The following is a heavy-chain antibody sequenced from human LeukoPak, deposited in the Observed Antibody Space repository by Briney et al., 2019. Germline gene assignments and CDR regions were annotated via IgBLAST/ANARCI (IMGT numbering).Heavy chain of an antibody. CDR2: IYTSGST. V-gene: IGHV4-61*02. D-gene: IGHD4-11*01. CDR1: GGSISSGSYY. Sequence: SETLSLTRTVSGGSISSGSYYWSWIRQPAGKGLEWIGRIYTSGSTNYNPSLKSRVTISVDTSKNQFSLKLSSVTAADTAVYYCVRNSKNLDYWGQGTLVTVSS. CDR3: VRNSKNLDY. J-gene: IGHJ4*02.